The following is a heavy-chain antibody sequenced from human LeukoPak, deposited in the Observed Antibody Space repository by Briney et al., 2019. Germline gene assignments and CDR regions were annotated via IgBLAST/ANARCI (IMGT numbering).Heavy chain of an antibody. CDR1: GFTFSSYW. Sequence: PGGSLRLSCAASGFTFSSYWMHWVRQAPGKGLVWVSRINSDGSSTSYADSVKGRFTISRDNSKNTLYLQMNSLRAEDTAVYYCANIASLEWLLSPLDYWGQGTLVTVSS. CDR3: ANIASLEWLLSPLDY. J-gene: IGHJ4*02. V-gene: IGHV3-74*01. D-gene: IGHD3-3*02. CDR2: INSDGSST.